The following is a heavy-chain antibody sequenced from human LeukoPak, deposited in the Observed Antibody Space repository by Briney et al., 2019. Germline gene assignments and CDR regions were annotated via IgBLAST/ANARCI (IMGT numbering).Heavy chain of an antibody. CDR1: GYTFTGYY. CDR3: ARLRDYVWGSYRSFDY. V-gene: IGHV1-2*02. CDR2: INPNSGGT. Sequence: GASVRVSCTASGYTFTGYYMHWVRQAPGQGLEWMGWINPNSGGTNYAQKFQGRVTMTRDTSISTAYMELSRLRSDDTAVYYCARLRDYVWGSYRSFDYWGQGTLVTVSS. J-gene: IGHJ4*02. D-gene: IGHD3-16*02.